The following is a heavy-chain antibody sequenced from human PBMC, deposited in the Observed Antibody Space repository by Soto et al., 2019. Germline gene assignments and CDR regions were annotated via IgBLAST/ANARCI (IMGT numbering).Heavy chain of an antibody. Sequence: ASVKVSCKASGYTFTSYGISWVRQAPGQGLEWMGWISTYNGNTKYAQKLQGRVTMTTDTSTSKVYMELRSLRSDGTAVYYCARDFGGKRSYYDSSAYEYYFDYWGQGTLVTVSS. J-gene: IGHJ4*02. CDR3: ARDFGGKRSYYDSSAYEYYFDY. CDR1: GYTFTSYG. CDR2: ISTYNGNT. D-gene: IGHD3-22*01. V-gene: IGHV1-18*01.